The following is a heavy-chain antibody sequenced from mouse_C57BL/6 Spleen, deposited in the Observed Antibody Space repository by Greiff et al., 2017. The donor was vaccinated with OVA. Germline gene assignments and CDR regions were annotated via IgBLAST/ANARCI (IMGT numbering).Heavy chain of an antibody. J-gene: IGHJ2*01. CDR1: GYTFTSYW. CDR2: IDPSDSYT. Sequence: VQLQQPGAELVMPGASVKLSCKASGYTFTSYWMHWVKQRPGQGLEWIGEIDPSDSYTNYNQKFKGKSTLTVDKSSSTAYMQLSSLTSEDSAVYFCARLDGNYLDYWGQGTTLTVSS. CDR3: ARLDGNYLDY. V-gene: IGHV1-69*01. D-gene: IGHD2-1*01.